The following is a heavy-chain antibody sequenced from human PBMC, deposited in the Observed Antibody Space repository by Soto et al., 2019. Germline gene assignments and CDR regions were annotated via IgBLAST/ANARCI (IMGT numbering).Heavy chain of an antibody. V-gene: IGHV6-1*01. CDR1: GDSVSIYSGA. CDR2: TYYRSKWYY. Sequence: PSQTLSLTCVISGDSVSIYSGAWNWIRQSPSRGLEWLGRTYYRSKWYYDYAESVKSRIIISVDTSKNQFSLQLNSVTPEDAAVYYCANDPGYRLDYWGQVIQVIVSS. CDR3: ANDPGYRLDY. J-gene: IGHJ4*02. D-gene: IGHD2-15*01.